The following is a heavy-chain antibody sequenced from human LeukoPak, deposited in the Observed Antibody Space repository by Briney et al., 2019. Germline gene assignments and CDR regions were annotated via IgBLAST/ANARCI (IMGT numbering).Heavy chain of an antibody. J-gene: IGHJ5*02. Sequence: PSETLSLTCSVSGGSISSYYWSWIRQFPGKGLEWIGYMFYNGNPNYNPSLKSRVTISIDTSKNQFSLKLSSVTAADTAVYYCARQVWELRTNWFDPRGQGTLVTVSS. V-gene: IGHV4-59*08. CDR2: MFYNGNP. D-gene: IGHD1-26*01. CDR3: ARQVWELRTNWFDP. CDR1: GGSISSYY.